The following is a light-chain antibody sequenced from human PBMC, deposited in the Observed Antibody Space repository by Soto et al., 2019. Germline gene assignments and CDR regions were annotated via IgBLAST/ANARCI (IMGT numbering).Light chain of an antibody. J-gene: IGKJ2*01. V-gene: IGKV3-15*01. CDR2: RAS. CDR3: QQYNNWPYT. Sequence: EIVMTQSPATLSVSPGGSATLSCRASQHVSSNFAWYRQKPGQAPTLLIYRASTRATGIPARFSGSGSGTALTLTISSLQSEDFAVYSCQQYNNWPYTFGQGTKLEIK. CDR1: QHVSSN.